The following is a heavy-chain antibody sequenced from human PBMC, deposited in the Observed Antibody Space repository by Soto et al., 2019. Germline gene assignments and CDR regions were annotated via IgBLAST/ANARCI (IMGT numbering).Heavy chain of an antibody. CDR1: GFTFTSYA. J-gene: IGHJ2*01. CDR2: ISGSGGST. CDR3: ANRTTGWYCDL. V-gene: IGHV3-23*01. Sequence: EVQLLESGGGLVQPGGSLRLSCAASGFTFTSYAMNWVRQAPGKGLVWVSVISGSGGSTYYADSVKGRFTISRDNSKNTLYLQMNSLRAEDTAVYYCANRTTGWYCDLWGRGTLVTVSS.